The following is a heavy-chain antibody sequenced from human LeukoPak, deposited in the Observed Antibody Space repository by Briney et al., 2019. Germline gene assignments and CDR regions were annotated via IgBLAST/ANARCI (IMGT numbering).Heavy chain of an antibody. Sequence: ASVKVSCKASGYTFTGYYMHWVRQAPGKGLEWMGGFDPEDGETIYAQKFQGRVTMTEDTSTDTAYMELSSLRSEDTAVYYCATTGNYYDSSGYYVRDPQFDYWGQGTLVTVSS. CDR3: ATTGNYYDSSGYYVRDPQFDY. V-gene: IGHV1-24*01. CDR1: GYTFTGYY. D-gene: IGHD3-22*01. J-gene: IGHJ4*02. CDR2: FDPEDGET.